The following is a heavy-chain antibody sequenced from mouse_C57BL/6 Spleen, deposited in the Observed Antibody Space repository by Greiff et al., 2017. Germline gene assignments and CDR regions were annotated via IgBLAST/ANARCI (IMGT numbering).Heavy chain of an antibody. V-gene: IGHV1-55*01. D-gene: IGHD1-1*01. CDR3: ARGYYGSSSYYFDY. CDR1: GYTFTSYW. Sequence: QVQLQQPGAELVKPGASVKMSCKASGYTFTSYWITWVKQRPGQGLEWIGDIYPGSGSTNYNEKFKSKATLTVDTSSSTAYMQLSSLTSEDSAVYYWARGYYGSSSYYFDYWGQGTTLTVSS. CDR2: IYPGSGST. J-gene: IGHJ2*01.